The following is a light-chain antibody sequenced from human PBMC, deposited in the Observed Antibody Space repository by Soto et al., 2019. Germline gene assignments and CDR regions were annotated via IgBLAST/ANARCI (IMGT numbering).Light chain of an antibody. CDR1: QSIRSSY. Sequence: EIVLTQSPGTLSLSPGERATLSCRASQSIRSSYLAWYQQKPGQAPRLLLYAASSRATGIPDRFSGSGSGTDFTLTISRLEPEDFAVYYCQQYGSSSYTFGQGTQLEIK. CDR2: AAS. V-gene: IGKV3-20*01. J-gene: IGKJ2*01. CDR3: QQYGSSSYT.